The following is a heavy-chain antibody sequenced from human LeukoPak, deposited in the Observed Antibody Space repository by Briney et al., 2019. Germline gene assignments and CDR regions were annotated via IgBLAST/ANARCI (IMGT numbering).Heavy chain of an antibody. V-gene: IGHV4-38-2*01. Sequence: PSETLSLTCAVSGYSISSGDYWGWIRQPPGKGLEWIGSVYYSGSTHHNPSLKSRVTISVDRSRNQFSPRLSSVTAADTAVYYCARNSTVTSPSTGYFDYWGQGTLATVSS. D-gene: IGHD4-17*01. CDR2: VYYSGST. CDR1: GYSISSGDY. J-gene: IGHJ4*02. CDR3: ARNSTVTSPSTGYFDY.